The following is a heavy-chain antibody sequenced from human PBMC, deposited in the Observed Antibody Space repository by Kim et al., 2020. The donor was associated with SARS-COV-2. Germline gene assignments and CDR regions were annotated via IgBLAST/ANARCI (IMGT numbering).Heavy chain of an antibody. CDR2: TYYRSKWYI. CDR1: GDSVSSNSAA. D-gene: IGHD6-25*01. J-gene: IGHJ4*02. V-gene: IGHV6-1*01. Sequence: SQTLSLTCAISGDSVSSNSAAWNWIRQSPSRGLEWLGRTYYRSKWYIDYAASVKTRITIIPDTSKNQFSLQLNSVTPEDTAVYYCAVGYASGAWHDYWGQGTLVTVSS. CDR3: AVGYASGAWHDY.